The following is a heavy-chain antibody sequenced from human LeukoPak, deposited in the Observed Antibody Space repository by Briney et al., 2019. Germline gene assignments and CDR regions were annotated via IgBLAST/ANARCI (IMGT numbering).Heavy chain of an antibody. Sequence: GGSLRLSCAASGFTFGSYGMHWVRQAPGKGLEWVTFIRSDGSNKYYADSVKGRFTISRDNSKNTLYLQMNSLRAEDTAVYYCATHVDWGQGTLVTVSS. CDR3: ATHVD. V-gene: IGHV3-30*02. CDR2: IRSDGSNK. CDR1: GFTFGSYG. J-gene: IGHJ4*02.